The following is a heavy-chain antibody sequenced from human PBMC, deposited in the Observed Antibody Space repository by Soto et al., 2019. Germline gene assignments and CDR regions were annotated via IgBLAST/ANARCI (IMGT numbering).Heavy chain of an antibody. CDR3: ARGPAIGSGHDWLDP. CDR2: IYYSGST. CDR1: GGSISSYY. J-gene: IGHJ5*02. Sequence: SETLSLTCTVSGGSISSYYWSWIRQPPGKGLEWIGYIYYSGSTNYNPSLKRRVTISVDTSKNQFSLKLSSVTAADSAMHYCARGPAIGSGHDWLDPWGQGTLVTVSS. V-gene: IGHV4-59*01. D-gene: IGHD5-12*01.